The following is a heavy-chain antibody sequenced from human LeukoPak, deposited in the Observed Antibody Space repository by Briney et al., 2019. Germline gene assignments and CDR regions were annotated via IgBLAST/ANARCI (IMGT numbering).Heavy chain of an antibody. J-gene: IGHJ3*02. CDR3: ARAMVRGVNAFDI. CDR1: GGTFSSYA. V-gene: IGHV1-69*04. Sequence: GASVKVSCKASGGTFSSYAISWVRQAPGQGLEWMGRIIPILGIANYAQKFQGRVTITADKSTSTAYMELRSLRSDDTAVYYCARAMVRGVNAFDIWGQGTMVTVSS. CDR2: IIPILGIA. D-gene: IGHD3-10*01.